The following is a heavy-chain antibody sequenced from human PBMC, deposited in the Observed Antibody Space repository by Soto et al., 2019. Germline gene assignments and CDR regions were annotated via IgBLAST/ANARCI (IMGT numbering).Heavy chain of an antibody. J-gene: IGHJ4*02. Sequence: GGSLRLSCAASGFTVSSNYMSWVRQAPGKGLEWVSVIYSGGSTYYADSVKGRFTISRDNSKNTLYLQMNSLRAEDTAVYYCARDKRWLKFGLDDWGQGTLVTVSS. V-gene: IGHV3-66*01. CDR3: ARDKRWLKFGLDD. CDR1: GFTVSSNY. CDR2: IYSGGST. D-gene: IGHD5-12*01.